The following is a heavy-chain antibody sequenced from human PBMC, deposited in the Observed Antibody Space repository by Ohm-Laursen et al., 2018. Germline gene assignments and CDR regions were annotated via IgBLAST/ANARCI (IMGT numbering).Heavy chain of an antibody. CDR1: GFTFSNHY. CDR3: ARDVIGLVVITHSPLDY. D-gene: IGHD3-22*01. CDR2: INPNSGGT. V-gene: IGHV1-2*02. Sequence: SSVKVSCKASGFTFSNHYMHWVRQAPGQGLEWMGWINPNSGGTNYAQKFQGRVTMTRDTSISTAYMELSRLRSDDTAVYYCARDVIGLVVITHSPLDYWGQGTLVTVSS. J-gene: IGHJ4*02.